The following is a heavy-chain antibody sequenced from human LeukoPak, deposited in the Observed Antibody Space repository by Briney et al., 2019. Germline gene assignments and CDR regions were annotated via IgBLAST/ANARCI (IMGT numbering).Heavy chain of an antibody. D-gene: IGHD2-2*01. V-gene: IGHV1-8*01. CDR1: GYTFTSYD. J-gene: IGHJ5*02. CDR2: MNPNSGTQ. Sequence: ASVKVSCKAFGYTFTSYDINWVRQATGQGLVWMGWMNPNSGTQGYAHKFQGRATISRTTSISTASMALTSLRSADTAVYYCARTVFGREKYQLQQYNWFDPWGPGTLVTVSS. CDR3: ARTVFGREKYQLQQYNWFDP.